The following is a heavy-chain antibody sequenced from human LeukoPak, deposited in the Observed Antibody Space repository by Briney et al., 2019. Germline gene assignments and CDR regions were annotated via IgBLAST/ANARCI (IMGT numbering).Heavy chain of an antibody. J-gene: IGHJ5*02. D-gene: IGHD2-15*01. CDR1: NYTFISYG. CDR3: ARDARHTCSGGSCYLDNWFDP. V-gene: IGHV1-18*01. Sequence: GASVKVSCKTSNYTFISYGMSWVRQAPGQGLEWMGWISAFNGNTNYAQKFQGRVTMTRDTSISTAYTELSRLRSDDTAVYYCARDARHTCSGGSCYLDNWFDPWGQGTLVTVSS. CDR2: ISAFNGNT.